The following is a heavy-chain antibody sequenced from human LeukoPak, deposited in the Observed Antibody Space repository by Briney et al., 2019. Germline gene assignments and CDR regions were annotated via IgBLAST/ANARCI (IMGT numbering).Heavy chain of an antibody. CDR3: ARDPTSSIAARFGYFDY. V-gene: IGHV3-53*01. Sequence: GGSLRLSCTVSGFTVSTNSMSWVRQAPGKGLEWVSFIYSDNTHYSDSVKGRFTISRDNSKNTLYLQMNSLRAEDTAVYYCARDPTSSIAARFGYFDYWGQGTLVTVSS. CDR2: IYSDNT. D-gene: IGHD6-6*01. CDR1: GFTVSTNS. J-gene: IGHJ4*02.